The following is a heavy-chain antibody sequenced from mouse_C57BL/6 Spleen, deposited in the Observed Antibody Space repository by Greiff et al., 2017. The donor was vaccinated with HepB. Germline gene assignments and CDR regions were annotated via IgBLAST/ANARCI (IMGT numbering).Heavy chain of an antibody. CDR1: GYTFTSYT. V-gene: IGHV1-4*01. CDR2: INPSSGYT. J-gene: IGHJ1*03. Sequence: VQLVESGAELARPGASVKMSCKASGYTFTSYTMHWVKQRPGQGLEWIGYINPSSGYTKYNQKFKDKATLTADKSSSTAYMQLSSLTSEDSAVYYCARSNSYWYFDVWGTGTTVTVSS. CDR3: ARSNSYWYFDV.